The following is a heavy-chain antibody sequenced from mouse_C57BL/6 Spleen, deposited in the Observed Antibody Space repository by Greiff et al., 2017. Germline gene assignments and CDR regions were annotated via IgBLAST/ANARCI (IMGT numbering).Heavy chain of an antibody. CDR1: GYTFASYW. Sequence: QVQLKQPGAELVKPGASVKLSCKASGYTFASYWMHWVKQRPGQGLEGIGMIHPNSGSTNYNEKFKSKATLTVDKSSSTAYMQLSSLTSEDSAVYYCAREDGGYYSFDYWGQGTTLTVSS. V-gene: IGHV1-64*01. CDR2: IHPNSGST. J-gene: IGHJ2*01. CDR3: AREDGGYYSFDY. D-gene: IGHD2-3*01.